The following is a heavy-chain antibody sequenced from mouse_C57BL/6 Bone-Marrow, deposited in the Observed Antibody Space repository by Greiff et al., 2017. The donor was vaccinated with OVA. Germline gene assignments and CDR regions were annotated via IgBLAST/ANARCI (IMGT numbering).Heavy chain of an antibody. CDR3: AIRSFDV. J-gene: IGHJ1*03. Sequence: EVQGVESGGGLVQPGGSLKLSCAASGFTFSDYYMYWVRQTPEKRLEWVAYISNGGGSTYYPDTVKGRFTISRDNAKNTLYLQMSRLKSEDTAMYYCAIRSFDVWGTGTTVTVSS. CDR2: ISNGGGST. CDR1: GFTFSDYY. V-gene: IGHV5-12*01.